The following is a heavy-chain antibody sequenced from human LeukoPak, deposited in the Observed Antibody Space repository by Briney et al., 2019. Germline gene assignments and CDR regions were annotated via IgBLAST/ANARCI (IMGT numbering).Heavy chain of an antibody. J-gene: IGHJ4*02. CDR1: GFNFSKND. D-gene: IGHD4-11*01. V-gene: IGHV3-13*01. CDR2: IGVSGDT. CDR3: AKAFDYNGLRGEGGSFDC. Sequence: PGGSLRLSCVACGFNFSKNDMHWVRQTTERRLEWVSAIGVSGDTYYADPVKGRFTISRENGKNSVYLQMNSLRAGDTAVYFCAKAFDYNGLRGEGGSFDCWGQGALVTVSS.